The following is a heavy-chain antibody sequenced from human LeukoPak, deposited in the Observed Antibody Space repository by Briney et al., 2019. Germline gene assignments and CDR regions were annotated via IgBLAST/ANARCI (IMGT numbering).Heavy chain of an antibody. J-gene: IGHJ4*02. CDR2: ISSSGSTI. CDR1: GFTFSSYE. D-gene: IGHD1-26*01. Sequence: GGSLRLSCAASGFTFSSYEMNWVRQAPGKGLEWVSYISSSGSTIYYADSVKGRFTISRDNAKNSLYLQMNSLRAEDTAVYYCARRERHLEWELLRDDYFDCWGQGTLVTVSS. V-gene: IGHV3-48*03. CDR3: ARRERHLEWELLRDDYFDC.